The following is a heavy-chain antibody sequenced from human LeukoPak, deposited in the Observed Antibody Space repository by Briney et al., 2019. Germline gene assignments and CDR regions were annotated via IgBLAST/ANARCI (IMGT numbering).Heavy chain of an antibody. D-gene: IGHD3-22*01. CDR2: MNPNSGNT. CDR1: GYTFTSYD. J-gene: IGHJ4*02. CDR3: ARGPSEEDSSGYHFGY. Sequence: ASVKVSCKASGYTFTSYDINWVRQATGQGLKWMGWMNPNSGNTGYAQKFQGRVTMTRNTSISTAYMELSSLRSEDTAVYYCARGPSEEDSSGYHFGYWGQGTLVTVSS. V-gene: IGHV1-8*01.